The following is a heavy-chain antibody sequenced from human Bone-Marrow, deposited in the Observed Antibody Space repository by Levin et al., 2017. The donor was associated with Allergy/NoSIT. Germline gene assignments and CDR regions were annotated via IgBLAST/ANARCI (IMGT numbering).Heavy chain of an antibody. CDR2: IYPGDSDA. J-gene: IGHJ5*02. CDR1: GYIFSNFW. D-gene: IGHD3/OR15-3a*01. CDR3: TRSVEGTGYTWFDP. V-gene: IGHV5-51*01. Sequence: KVSCRASGYIFSNFWIGWVRQMPGKGLEWMGFIYPGDSDARYSPSFQGRFTISADKSISTAYLRWSNLKASDTAMYYCTRSVEGTGYTWFDPWGQGTLVIVSS.